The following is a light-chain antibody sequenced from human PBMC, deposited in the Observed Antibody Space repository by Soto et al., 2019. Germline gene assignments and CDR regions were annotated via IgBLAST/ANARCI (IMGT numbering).Light chain of an antibody. J-gene: IGKJ1*01. V-gene: IGKV3-20*01. CDR1: QSITNNY. CDR3: QQYSNWPPWT. Sequence: EIVLTQSPGTLSLSPGERATLSCRASQSITNNYLAWYQQKPGRAHRLLIYGASSRATGIPDRFSGSGSGTDFTLTISRLEPEDFAMYYCQQYSNWPPWTFGPGTKVDIK. CDR2: GAS.